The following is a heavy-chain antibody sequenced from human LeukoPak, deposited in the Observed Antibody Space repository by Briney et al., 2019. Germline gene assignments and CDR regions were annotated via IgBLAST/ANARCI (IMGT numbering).Heavy chain of an antibody. CDR3: ARLVDTAMVLDY. CDR1: GGSISSYY. D-gene: IGHD5-18*01. V-gene: IGHV4-59*08. CDR2: IYYSGST. J-gene: IGHJ4*02. Sequence: SETLSLTCTVSGGSISSYYWSWIRQPPGKGLEWIGYIYYSGSTNYNPSLKSRVTISVDTSKNQFSPKLSSVTAADTAVYYCARLVDTAMVLDYWGQGTLVTVSS.